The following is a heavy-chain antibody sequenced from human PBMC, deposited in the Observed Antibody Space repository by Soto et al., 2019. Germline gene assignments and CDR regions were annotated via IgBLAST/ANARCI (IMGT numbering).Heavy chain of an antibody. D-gene: IGHD1-1*01. CDR2: IDPSDSYT. CDR3: ARLLSGTGIYYGMDV. V-gene: IGHV5-10-1*01. CDR1: GYSFTSYW. Sequence: LGESLKISCKGSGYSFTSYWISWVRQMPGKGLEWMGRIDPSDSYTNYSPSFQGHVTISADKSISTAYLQWSSLKASDTAMYYCARLLSGTGIYYGMDVWGQGTTVTVSS. J-gene: IGHJ6*02.